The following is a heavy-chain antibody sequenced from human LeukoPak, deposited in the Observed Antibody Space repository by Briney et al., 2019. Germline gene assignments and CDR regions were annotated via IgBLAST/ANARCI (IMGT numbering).Heavy chain of an antibody. CDR3: ARDSSGWYYFDY. D-gene: IGHD6-19*01. J-gene: IGHJ4*02. V-gene: IGHV3-66*01. CDR2: VYSGGST. CDR1: GFTVSSTY. Sequence: PGGSLRLSWAAAGFTVSSTYMSWVRQAPGKGLEWVSVVYSGGSTYYADSVKGRFTISRDNSKNTLYLQMNSLRAEDTAVYYCARDSSGWYYFDYWGQGTLVTVSS.